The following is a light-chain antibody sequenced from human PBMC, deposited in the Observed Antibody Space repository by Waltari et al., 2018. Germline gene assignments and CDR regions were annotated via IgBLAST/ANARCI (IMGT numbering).Light chain of an antibody. Sequence: QSALTQPASVSGSPGQSITISCTGTSSDVGGYNYVSWYQQHPGKAPKLMIYDVSNRPSGVSNRFSCSKSGNTASLTISGLQAEDEADYYCSSYTSSRGVVFGGGTKLTVL. CDR1: SSDVGGYNY. CDR3: SSYTSSRGVV. V-gene: IGLV2-14*03. J-gene: IGLJ2*01. CDR2: DVS.